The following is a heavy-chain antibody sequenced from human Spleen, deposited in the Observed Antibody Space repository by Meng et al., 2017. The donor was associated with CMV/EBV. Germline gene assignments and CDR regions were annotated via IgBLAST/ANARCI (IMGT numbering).Heavy chain of an antibody. CDR2: IYYSGST. Sequence: ETLSLTCTVSGGSISSYYWSWIRQPPGKGLEWIGYIYYSGSTNYNPSLKSRVTISVDTSKNQFSLKLSSVTAADTAVYYCARFFSATMVRGVINYYYYYGMDVWGQGTTVTVSS. CDR3: ARFFSATMVRGVINYYYYYGMDV. CDR1: GGSISSYY. J-gene: IGHJ6*02. D-gene: IGHD3-10*01. V-gene: IGHV4-59*01.